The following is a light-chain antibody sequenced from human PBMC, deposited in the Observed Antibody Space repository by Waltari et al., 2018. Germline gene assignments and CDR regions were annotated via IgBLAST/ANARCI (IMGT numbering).Light chain of an antibody. V-gene: IGKV1-13*02. J-gene: IGKJ5*01. CDR1: QGIRSG. CDR2: DAS. CDR3: QQCLTYPQA. Sequence: AIQLTQSPSSLSASIGDRVTISCRASQGIRSGLAWYQQKPGQPPNLLLYDASTLDSGVPSRFSGSGSGTDFTLTISSLQPEDFATYYCQQCLTYPQAFGQGTRLEIK.